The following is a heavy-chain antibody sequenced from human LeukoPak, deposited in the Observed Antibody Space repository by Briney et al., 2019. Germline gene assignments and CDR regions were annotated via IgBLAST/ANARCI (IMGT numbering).Heavy chain of an antibody. J-gene: IGHJ4*02. CDR2: INPNSGDT. V-gene: IGHV1-2*02. CDR1: GYTFTGYY. Sequence: ASVKVSCKASGYTFTGYYMHWVRQAPGQGLEWMGWINPNSGDTNYAQKFQGRVTMTRDTSISTAYMELSRLRSDDTAVYYCARGGSGWYKSYYFDYWGQGTLVTVSS. CDR3: ARGGSGWYKSYYFDY. D-gene: IGHD6-19*01.